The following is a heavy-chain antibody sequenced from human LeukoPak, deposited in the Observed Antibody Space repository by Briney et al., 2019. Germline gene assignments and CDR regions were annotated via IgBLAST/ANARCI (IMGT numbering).Heavy chain of an antibody. CDR2: LKHRGRS. J-gene: IGHJ4*02. CDR3: AREVGSTSIDY. CDR1: SPSISSDYY. V-gene: IGHV4-38-2*02. Sequence: PSETLSLTCSVSSPSISSDYYWGWVRQPPGKELGGIGSLKHRGRSFYNPSLKSRVTISVDTSTSQFSLQLSSVTAADTAVYYCAREVGSTSIDYWGQGILVTVSS. D-gene: IGHD5/OR15-5a*01.